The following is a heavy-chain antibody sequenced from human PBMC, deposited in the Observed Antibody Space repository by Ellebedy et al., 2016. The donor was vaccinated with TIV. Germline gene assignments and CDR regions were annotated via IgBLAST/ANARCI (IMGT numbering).Heavy chain of an antibody. CDR3: AKSESDGGSQHY. CDR1: GFTFSSYA. J-gene: IGHJ4*02. D-gene: IGHD2-15*01. CDR2: ISYDGSNK. Sequence: GGSLRLXXAASGFTFSSYAMHWVRQAPGKGLEWVAVISYDGSNKYYADSVKGRFTISRDNSKTTLYLQMHSLRAGDTAVYYCAKSESDGGSQHYWGQGTLVTVSS. V-gene: IGHV3-30-3*02.